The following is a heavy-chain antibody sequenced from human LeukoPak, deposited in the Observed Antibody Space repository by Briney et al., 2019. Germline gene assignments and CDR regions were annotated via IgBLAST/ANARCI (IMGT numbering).Heavy chain of an antibody. D-gene: IGHD2-2*01. CDR2: IDPHSGGT. CDR3: ARARGPCTTSLFHY. J-gene: IGHJ4*02. CDR1: GYSFIDYY. Sequence: ASVKVSCKTSGYSFIDYYIHWMRQAPGQGLEWVGRIDPHSGGTHYAQKFQVRVTMTRDTSISTVYMELSGLRSDDTAVYYCARARGPCTTSLFHYWGQGTLVTVSS. V-gene: IGHV1-2*02.